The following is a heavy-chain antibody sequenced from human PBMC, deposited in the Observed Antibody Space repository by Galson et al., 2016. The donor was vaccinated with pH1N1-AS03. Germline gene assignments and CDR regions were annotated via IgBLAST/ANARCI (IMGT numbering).Heavy chain of an antibody. D-gene: IGHD4-17*01. Sequence: LSLTCTVSGGSISSHYWNWIRQPPGKGLEWIGYINYSGSTNYNPSLKSRVTISVDTSKNQFSLKLSSVSAADTAVYYCARHDYGDYVGWFDPWGQGTLVTVSS. CDR3: ARHDYGDYVGWFDP. J-gene: IGHJ5*02. CDR1: GGSISSHY. CDR2: INYSGST. V-gene: IGHV4-59*11.